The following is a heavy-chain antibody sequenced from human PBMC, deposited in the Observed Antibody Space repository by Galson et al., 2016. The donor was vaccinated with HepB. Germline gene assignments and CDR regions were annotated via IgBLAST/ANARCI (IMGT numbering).Heavy chain of an antibody. V-gene: IGHV3-23*01. Sequence: SLRLSCAASRFTFSNYAMTWVRQAPGKGLEWVSAVSGSGGSTYYADSVKGRFTISRDNSKNTLYLQMNSLRAEDTAVYYCAKGIPAALHSLGYYYYMDMWGKGTTVTVSS. J-gene: IGHJ6*03. CDR1: RFTFSNYA. CDR3: AKGIPAALHSLGYYYYMDM. D-gene: IGHD2-2*01. CDR2: VSGSGGST.